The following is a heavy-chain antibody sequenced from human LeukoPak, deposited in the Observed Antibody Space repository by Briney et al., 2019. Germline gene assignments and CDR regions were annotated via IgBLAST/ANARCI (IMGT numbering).Heavy chain of an antibody. V-gene: IGHV4-34*01. Sequence: PSETLSLTCAVYGGSFSGYYWRGIRQPPGKGGEWIGEINQSGRTNYNPSLKRRVPISVDTSKNQFSLKLSSVTAADTAVYYCATIQRDHAFDIWGQGTMVAVSS. CDR2: INQSGRT. CDR3: ATIQRDHAFDI. CDR1: GGSFSGYY. D-gene: IGHD6-25*01. J-gene: IGHJ3*02.